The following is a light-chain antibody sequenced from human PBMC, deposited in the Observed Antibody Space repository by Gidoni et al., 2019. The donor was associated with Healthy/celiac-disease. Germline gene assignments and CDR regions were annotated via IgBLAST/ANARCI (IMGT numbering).Light chain of an antibody. CDR3: SSYTSSSVV. J-gene: IGLJ2*01. Sequence: QSALTQPASVSGFPGQSITISCTGTSSDVGGYNYVSWYQQHPGKAPKLMIYEVSNRPSGVSNRLSGSKSGNTASLTISGLQAEDEDDYYCSSYTSSSVVFGGGTKLTVL. V-gene: IGLV2-14*01. CDR1: SSDVGGYNY. CDR2: EVS.